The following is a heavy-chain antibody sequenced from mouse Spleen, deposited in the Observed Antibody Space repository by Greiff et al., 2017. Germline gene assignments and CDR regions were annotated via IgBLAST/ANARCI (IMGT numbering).Heavy chain of an antibody. CDR3: TRYRYDVGYNFDY. Sequence: VKLMESGAELVRPGASVTLSCKASGYTFTDYEMHWVKQTPVHGLEWIGAIDPETGGTAYNQKFKGKATLTADKSSSTAYMELRSLTSEDSAVYYCTRYRYDVGYNFDYWGQGTTLTVSS. J-gene: IGHJ2*01. CDR2: IDPETGGT. V-gene: IGHV1-15*01. CDR1: GYTFTDYE. D-gene: IGHD2-14*01.